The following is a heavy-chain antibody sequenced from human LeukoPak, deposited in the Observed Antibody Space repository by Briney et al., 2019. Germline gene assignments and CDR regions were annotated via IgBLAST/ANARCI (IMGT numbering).Heavy chain of an antibody. CDR1: GGSFSGYY. J-gene: IGHJ3*02. D-gene: IGHD4-17*01. Sequence: SETLSLTCAVYGGSFSGYYWSWIRQPPGKGLEWIGEINHSGSTNYNPSLKIRVTISVDTSKNQFSLKLSSVTAADTAVYYCARAPYGDYDSAFDIWGQGTMVTVSS. CDR3: ARAPYGDYDSAFDI. CDR2: INHSGST. V-gene: IGHV4-34*01.